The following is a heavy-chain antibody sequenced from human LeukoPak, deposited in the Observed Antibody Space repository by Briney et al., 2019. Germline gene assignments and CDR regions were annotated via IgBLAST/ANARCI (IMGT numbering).Heavy chain of an antibody. D-gene: IGHD3-22*01. CDR3: ARARNYYDSSGFYYEGDAFDI. CDR2: IIPIFGTA. CDR1: GGTFSSYA. J-gene: IGHJ3*02. Sequence: SVKVSCKASGGTFSSYAISWVRQAPGQGLEWMGGIIPIFGTANYAQKFQGRVTITADKSTSTAYMELSSLRSEDTAVYYCARARNYYDSSGFYYEGDAFDIWGQGTMVTVSS. V-gene: IGHV1-69*06.